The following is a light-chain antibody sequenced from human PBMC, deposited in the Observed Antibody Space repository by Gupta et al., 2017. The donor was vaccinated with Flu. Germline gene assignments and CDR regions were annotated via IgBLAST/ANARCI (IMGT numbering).Light chain of an antibody. CDR1: QSISDF. CDR3: QHRDSIPTA. J-gene: IGKJ3*01. CDR2: VAS. V-gene: IGKV1-39*01. Sequence: DIQMTQSPSSLSASVGDRVTLTCRASQSISDFLNWYQQKPGKAPKLLISVASRLQSGVPSRFSGSGSGTDFTLTINRLQPEDFATYYCQHRDSIPTAFGHGTKVDV.